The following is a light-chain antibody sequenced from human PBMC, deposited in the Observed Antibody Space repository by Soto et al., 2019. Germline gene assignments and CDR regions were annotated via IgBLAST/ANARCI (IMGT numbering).Light chain of an antibody. CDR3: QHDT. J-gene: IGKJ2*01. V-gene: IGKV3-20*01. CDR2: GAS. CDR1: QSVSSSY. Sequence: EIVLTQSPGTLSLSPGERATLSCRASQSVSSSYLAWYQQKPGQAPRLLIYGASSRATGIPDRFCGSGSGTDFTLTISILEPEDFAEYYGQHDTFGQGNKLEIK.